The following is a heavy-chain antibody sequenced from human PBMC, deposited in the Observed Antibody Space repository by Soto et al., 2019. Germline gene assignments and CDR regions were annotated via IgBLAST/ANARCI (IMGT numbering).Heavy chain of an antibody. Sequence: PSETLSLTCTVSGGSISSGGYYWSWIRQHPGKGLEWIGYIYYSGSTYYNPSLKSRVTISVDTSKNQFSLKLSSVTAADTAVYYCARVSYDSSGYLWYYGMDVWGQGTTVTVSS. D-gene: IGHD3-22*01. CDR3: ARVSYDSSGYLWYYGMDV. CDR2: IYYSGST. CDR1: GGSISSGGYY. V-gene: IGHV4-31*03. J-gene: IGHJ6*02.